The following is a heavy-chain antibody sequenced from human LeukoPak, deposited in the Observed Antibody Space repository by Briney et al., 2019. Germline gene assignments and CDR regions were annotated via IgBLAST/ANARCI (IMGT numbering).Heavy chain of an antibody. D-gene: IGHD5-18*01. V-gene: IGHV1-2*02. CDR3: ARAVRVVDTAMVWGYYYYMDV. Sequence: ASVKVSCKASGYTFTGYYMHWVRQAPGQGLEWMGWINPNSGGTNYAQKFQGRVTMTRDTSISTAYMELSRLRSDDTAVYYCARAVRVVDTAMVWGYYYYMDVWGKGTTVTVSS. CDR1: GYTFTGYY. CDR2: INPNSGGT. J-gene: IGHJ6*03.